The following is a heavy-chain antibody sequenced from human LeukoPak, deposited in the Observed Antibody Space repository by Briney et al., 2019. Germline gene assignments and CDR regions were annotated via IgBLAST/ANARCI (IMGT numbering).Heavy chain of an antibody. J-gene: IGHJ5*02. CDR2: IYYSGST. V-gene: IGHV4-31*03. CDR3: AREDSSSWYNWFDP. Sequence: SQTLSLTCTVSGGSISSGGYYWSWIHQHPGKGLEWIGYIYYSGSTYYNPSLKSRVTISVDTSKNQFSLKLSSVTAADTAVYYCAREDSSSWYNWFDPWGQGTLVTVSS. CDR1: GGSISSGGYY. D-gene: IGHD6-13*01.